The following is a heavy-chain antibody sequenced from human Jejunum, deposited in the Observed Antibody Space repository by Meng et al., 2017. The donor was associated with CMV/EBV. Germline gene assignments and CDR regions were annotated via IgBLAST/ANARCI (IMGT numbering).Heavy chain of an antibody. CDR2: INHRGDP. V-gene: IGHV4-34*01. J-gene: IGHJ5*02. D-gene: IGHD3-22*01. Sequence: SLTCKIHGGSFSGYYGSWIRQTPNKELEWIGEINHRGDPTYNPSLNGRVTISVDRSKKQVSLKLTSVTAADTAVYYCARGLDNYYDLTWGQGILVTVSS. CDR3: ARGLDNYYDLT. CDR1: GGSFSGYY.